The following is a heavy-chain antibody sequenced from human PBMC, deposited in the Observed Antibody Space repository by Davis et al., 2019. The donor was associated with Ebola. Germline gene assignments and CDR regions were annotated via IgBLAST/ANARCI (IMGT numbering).Heavy chain of an antibody. D-gene: IGHD6-19*01. J-gene: IGHJ3*01. Sequence: GGSLRLSCAASGFTLSNHAMHWVRRAPGKGLEWVSTVGLSADTYYADSVKGRFTISRDNSKNTLHLQMNSLRVEDTAIYYCAKDTSNVWFDVWGQGTMVTVSS. CDR3: AKDTSNVWFDV. CDR2: VGLSADT. V-gene: IGHV3-23*01. CDR1: GFTLSNHA.